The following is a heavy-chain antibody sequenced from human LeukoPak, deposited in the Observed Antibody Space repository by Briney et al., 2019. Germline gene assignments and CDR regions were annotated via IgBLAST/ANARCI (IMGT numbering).Heavy chain of an antibody. CDR3: ARVLAPGQGHGPDS. Sequence: PGGSLRLPCEASDSTLTSYALSWVRQAPGKGLDWVSAISGSGGATFYADSVKGRFTISRDNSRKTLYLQMTGLRAEDTAVYYCARVLAPGQGHGPDSWGRGTLVTVSS. J-gene: IGHJ4*02. CDR1: DSTLTSYA. V-gene: IGHV3-23*01. D-gene: IGHD4-4*01. CDR2: ISGSGGAT.